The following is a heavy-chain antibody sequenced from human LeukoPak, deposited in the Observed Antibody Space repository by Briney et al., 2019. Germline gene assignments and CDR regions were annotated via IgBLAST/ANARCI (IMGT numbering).Heavy chain of an antibody. Sequence: GGSLRLSCAASGFTFDTYIMHWVRQAPGKGLGWVAVISHDGTNKYYADSVKGRFTISRDNSKNTLYLQMNSLRAEDTAVYSRTGGPAGYPLIWGQGTLVIVSS. V-gene: IGHV3-30-3*01. D-gene: IGHD6-25*01. CDR2: ISHDGTNK. CDR3: TGGPAGYPLI. CDR1: GFTFDTYI. J-gene: IGHJ4*02.